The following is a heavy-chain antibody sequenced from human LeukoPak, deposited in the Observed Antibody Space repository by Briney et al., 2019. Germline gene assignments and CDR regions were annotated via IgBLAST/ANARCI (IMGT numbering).Heavy chain of an antibody. CDR3: ARGCSGGRCYSVDAFDI. J-gene: IGHJ3*02. CDR2: ISAYNGNT. V-gene: IGHV1-18*01. D-gene: IGHD2-15*01. Sequence: GASVKVSCKASGYTFTNYGISWVRQAPRQGLEWMGWISAYNGNTNYAQKLQVRISMTTDTSTSTAYMELRSLRSDDTAVYYCARGCSGGRCYSVDAFDIWGQGTVVTVSS. CDR1: GYTFTNYG.